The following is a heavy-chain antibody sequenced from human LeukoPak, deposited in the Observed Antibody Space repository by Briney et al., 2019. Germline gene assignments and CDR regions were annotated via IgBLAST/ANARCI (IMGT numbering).Heavy chain of an antibody. CDR2: IYYSGST. CDR1: GGSMSPYH. CDR3: ARAQQLTVHIDY. Sequence: TASETLSLTCTVSGGSMSPYHWGWIRQPPGKGLEWIGYIYYSGSTNYNPSLKSRVTISVDTSKNQFSLKLSSVTAADTAVYYCARAQQLTVHIDYWGQGTLVTVSS. D-gene: IGHD6-13*01. J-gene: IGHJ4*02. V-gene: IGHV4-59*08.